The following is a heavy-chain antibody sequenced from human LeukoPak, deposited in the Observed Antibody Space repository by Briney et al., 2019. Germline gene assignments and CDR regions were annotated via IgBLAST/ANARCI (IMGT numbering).Heavy chain of an antibody. D-gene: IGHD3-9*01. Sequence: SETLSLTCTVSGGSISSSSYCWGWIRQPPGKGLEWIGSIYYSGSTYYNPSLKSRVTVSVDTSKNQFSLKLSSVTAADTAVYYCARQGANYDILTGYSARDAFDIWGQGTMVTVSS. CDR2: IYYSGST. CDR3: ARQGANYDILTGYSARDAFDI. V-gene: IGHV4-39*01. J-gene: IGHJ3*02. CDR1: GGSISSSSYC.